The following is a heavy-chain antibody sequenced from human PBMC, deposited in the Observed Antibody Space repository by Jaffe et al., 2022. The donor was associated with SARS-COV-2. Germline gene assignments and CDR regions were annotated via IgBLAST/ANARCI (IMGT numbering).Heavy chain of an antibody. V-gene: IGHV3-23*04. CDR2: ISGSGGST. CDR3: AKKGGLQDIYYYYYMDV. J-gene: IGHJ6*03. D-gene: IGHD3-16*01. CDR1: GLTFSSYA. Sequence: EVQLVESGGGLVQPGGSLRLSCAASGLTFSSYAMSWVRQAPGKGLEWVSGISGSGGSTYYADSVKGRFTISRDNSKNTLYLQMNSLRAEDTAVYYCAKKGGLQDIYYYYYMDVWGKGTTVTVS.